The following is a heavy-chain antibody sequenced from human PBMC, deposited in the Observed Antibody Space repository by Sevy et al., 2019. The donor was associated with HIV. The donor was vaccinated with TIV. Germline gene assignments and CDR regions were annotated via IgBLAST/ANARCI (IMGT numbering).Heavy chain of an antibody. CDR3: STWELLNF. V-gene: IGHV1-24*01. CDR2: FEPEDEEI. D-gene: IGHD1-26*01. J-gene: IGHJ4*02. CDR1: GYPLSELS. Sequence: ASVKVSCKVSGYPLSELSVHWVRQAPGKGLEWMGGFEPEDEEIIYGQKFQGRVTMTQDTSTDTAYMELSSLRSDDTAVYYCSTWELLNFWGQGTLVTVSS.